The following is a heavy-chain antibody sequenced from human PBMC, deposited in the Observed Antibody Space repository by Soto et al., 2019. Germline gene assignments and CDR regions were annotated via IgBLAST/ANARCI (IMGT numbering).Heavy chain of an antibody. CDR3: ARGADEWGYYRWFGESPKPNYGMDV. CDR2: INHSGST. CDR1: GGSFSGYY. J-gene: IGHJ6*02. D-gene: IGHD3-10*01. V-gene: IGHV4-34*01. Sequence: GGSFSGYYWSWIRQPPGKGLEWIGEINHSGSTNYNPSLKSRVTISVDTSKNQFSLKLSSVTAADTAVYYCARGADEWGYYRWFGESPKPNYGMDVWGQGTTVTVSS.